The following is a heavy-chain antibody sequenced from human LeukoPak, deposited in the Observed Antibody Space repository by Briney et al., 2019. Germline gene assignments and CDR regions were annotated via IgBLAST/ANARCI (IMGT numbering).Heavy chain of an antibody. CDR1: GFTFSSYA. Sequence: GGSLRLSCAASGFTFSSYAMSWVRQDPGEGLEWVSGISGSGGSTYYADSVKGRFTISRDNSKNTLYLQMNSLRAEDTAVYYCAKSTHSSSWYSVFDYWGQGTLVIVSS. J-gene: IGHJ4*02. V-gene: IGHV3-23*01. D-gene: IGHD6-13*01. CDR3: AKSTHSSSWYSVFDY. CDR2: ISGSGGST.